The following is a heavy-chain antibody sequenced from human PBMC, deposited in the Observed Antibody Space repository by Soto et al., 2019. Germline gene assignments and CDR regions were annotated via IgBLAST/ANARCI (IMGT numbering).Heavy chain of an antibody. V-gene: IGHV1-18*01. Sequence: QVQLVQSGAGVKKPGASVKVSCKASGYTFTNNGISWVRQAPGKGLEWLGWISVDNGNTNYAQKLQGRVTMTTDTSTTTAYMELRSLTSDDTAVYYCARDGARVHGECDYWGQGTLVTVSS. CDR1: GYTFTNNG. D-gene: IGHD1-1*01. CDR2: ISVDNGNT. CDR3: ARDGARVHGECDY. J-gene: IGHJ4*02.